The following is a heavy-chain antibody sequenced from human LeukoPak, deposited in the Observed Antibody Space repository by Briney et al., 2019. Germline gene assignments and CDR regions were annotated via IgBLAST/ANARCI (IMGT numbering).Heavy chain of an antibody. V-gene: IGHV3-33*01. CDR1: GFTFSNYG. CDR3: ARDLTQLALFDY. CDR2: IWYDGSNK. J-gene: IGHJ4*02. D-gene: IGHD6-13*01. Sequence: GRSLRLSCAASGFTFSNYGMHWVRQAPGKGLKWVAVIWYDGSNKYYADSVKGRFTLSRDNSKNTLFLQMNSLRPEDTAVYFCARDLTQLALFDYWGQGTLVTVSS.